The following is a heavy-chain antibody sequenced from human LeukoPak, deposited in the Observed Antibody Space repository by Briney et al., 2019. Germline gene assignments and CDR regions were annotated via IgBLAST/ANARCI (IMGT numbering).Heavy chain of an antibody. V-gene: IGHV3-64D*08. CDR1: GFNFNNYA. J-gene: IGHJ4*02. CDR2: ISSNGGST. D-gene: IGHD3-22*01. Sequence: GGSLRLSCSASGFNFNNYAMNWVSQAPGKGLEYVSAISSNGGSTYYADSVKGRCTISRDNSKNTLYLQMSSLRAEDTAVYYCARVNPTSSGFYAYWGQGTLVTVSS. CDR3: ARVNPTSSGFYAY.